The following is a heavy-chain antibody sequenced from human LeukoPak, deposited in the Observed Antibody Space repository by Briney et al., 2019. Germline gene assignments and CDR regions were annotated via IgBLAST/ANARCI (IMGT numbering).Heavy chain of an antibody. J-gene: IGHJ3*02. CDR2: INHSGST. Sequence: SETLSLTCAVYGGSFSGYYWSWIRQPPGKGLEWIGEINHSGSTNYNPSLKSRVTISVEKSKNQFSLKLSSVTAADTAMYYCARGPYSYDSSGAFDIWGQGTMVTVSS. D-gene: IGHD3-22*01. V-gene: IGHV4-34*01. CDR3: ARGPYSYDSSGAFDI. CDR1: GGSFSGYY.